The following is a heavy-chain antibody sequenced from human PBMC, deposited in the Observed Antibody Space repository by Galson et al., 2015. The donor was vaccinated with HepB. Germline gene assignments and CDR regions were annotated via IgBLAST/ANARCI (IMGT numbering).Heavy chain of an antibody. D-gene: IGHD3-3*01. Sequence: SVKVSCKVSGYTLTELSMHWVRQAPGKGLEWMGGFDPEDGETIYAQKFQGRVTMTEDTSTDTAYMELSSLRSEDTAVYYCATDLLGVGNQWDWFDPWGQGTLVTVSS. J-gene: IGHJ5*02. CDR3: ATDLLGVGNQWDWFDP. V-gene: IGHV1-24*01. CDR2: FDPEDGET. CDR1: GYTLTELS.